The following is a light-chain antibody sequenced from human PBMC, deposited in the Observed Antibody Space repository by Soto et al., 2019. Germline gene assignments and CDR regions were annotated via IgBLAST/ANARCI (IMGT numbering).Light chain of an antibody. CDR1: SASIGAGYD. CDR2: RNN. J-gene: IGLJ1*01. CDR3: QSYDSSLSGRV. V-gene: IGLV1-40*01. Sequence: QSVLTQPPSVSGAPGQRVTISCTGNSASIGAGYDVHWYQQLPGTAPKLLIYRNNNRPSGVPDRFSGSKSGTSASLAITGLQAEDEADYYCQSYDSSLSGRVFGTGTKVTV.